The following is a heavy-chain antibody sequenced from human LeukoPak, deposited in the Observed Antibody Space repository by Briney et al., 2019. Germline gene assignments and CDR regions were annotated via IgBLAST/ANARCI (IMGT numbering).Heavy chain of an antibody. Sequence: NPSGTLSLTCAVSGGSISNSNWWSWVRQPPGKGLEWIGEIYHSGSTNYNPSLKSRVTISVDTSKNQFSLKLSSVTAADTAVYYCARGDGYNFRSDYWGQGTLVTVSS. CDR1: GGSISNSNW. D-gene: IGHD5-24*01. V-gene: IGHV4-4*02. CDR3: ARGDGYNFRSDY. CDR2: IYHSGST. J-gene: IGHJ4*02.